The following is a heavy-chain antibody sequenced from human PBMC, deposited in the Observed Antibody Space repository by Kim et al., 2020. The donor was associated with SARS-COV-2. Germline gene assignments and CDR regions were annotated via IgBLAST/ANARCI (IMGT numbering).Heavy chain of an antibody. J-gene: IGHJ3*02. CDR3: AKNRDSSGYYYDAFDI. Sequence: GGSLRLSCAASGFTFSSYAMSWVRQAPGKGLEWVSAISGSGGSTYYADSVKGRFTISRDNSKNTLYLQMNSLRAEDTAVYYCAKNRDSSGYYYDAFDIWGQGTMVTVSS. CDR2: ISGSGGST. V-gene: IGHV3-23*01. CDR1: GFTFSSYA. D-gene: IGHD3-22*01.